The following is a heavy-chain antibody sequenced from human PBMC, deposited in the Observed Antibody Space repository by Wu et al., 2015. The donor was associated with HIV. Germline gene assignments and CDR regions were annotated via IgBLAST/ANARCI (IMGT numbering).Heavy chain of an antibody. Sequence: QVQLVQSGAEVKKPGSSVKVSCKASGGTFSSYAISWVRQAPGQGLEWMGRIIPIFGTANYAQKFQGRVTITADESTSTAYMELSSLRSEDTAVYYCARGNIVVVPAAVGDYYYGMDVWGPRDHGSPSPQ. V-gene: IGHV1-69*13. CDR1: GGTFSSYA. D-gene: IGHD2-2*01. J-gene: IGHJ6*01. CDR3: ARGNIVVVPAAVGDYYYGMDV. CDR2: IIPIFGTA.